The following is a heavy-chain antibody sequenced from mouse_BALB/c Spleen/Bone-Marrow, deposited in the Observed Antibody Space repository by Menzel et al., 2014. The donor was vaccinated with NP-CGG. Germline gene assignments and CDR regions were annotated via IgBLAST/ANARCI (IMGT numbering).Heavy chain of an antibody. D-gene: IGHD1-1*01. CDR1: GFTFTDYY. V-gene: IGHV7-3*02. CDR3: ARDSRSTVSHFDY. Sequence: EVELVESGGGLVQPGGSLRLSCATSGFTFTDYYMNWVRQPPGKALEWLGFIRNKANGYTTEYSASVRGRFTISRDNSQSILYLQMNTLRAEDSATYYCARDSRSTVSHFDYWGQGTTLTASS. J-gene: IGHJ2*01. CDR2: IRNKANGYTT.